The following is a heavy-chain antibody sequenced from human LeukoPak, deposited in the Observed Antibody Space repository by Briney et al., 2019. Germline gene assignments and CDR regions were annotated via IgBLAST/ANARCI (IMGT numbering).Heavy chain of an antibody. D-gene: IGHD3-22*01. CDR3: ARGYYYDSSAYYSAFDY. V-gene: IGHV3-33*08. J-gene: IGHJ4*02. CDR2: IWYDGSNK. CDR1: GFTFSSYG. Sequence: GRSLRLPCAASGFTFSSYGMHGVRHAPGKGLEWVAVIWYDGSNKYYADSVKGRFTISRDNSKNTLYLQMNSLRAEDTAVYYCARGYYYDSSAYYSAFDYWGQGTLVTVSS.